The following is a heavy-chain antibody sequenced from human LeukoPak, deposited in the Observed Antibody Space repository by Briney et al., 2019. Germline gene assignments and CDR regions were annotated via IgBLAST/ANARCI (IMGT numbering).Heavy chain of an antibody. CDR3: ARGGGYIYAPFYS. V-gene: IGHV3-74*01. D-gene: IGHD5-18*01. CDR2: ININGSST. CDR1: GFTFTSYW. J-gene: IGHJ4*02. Sequence: GGSLRLSCAASGFTFTSYWMHWVRQAPGKGLEWVSRININGSSTNYADSVKGRFTISRDNAKNTLYLQMNRLRAEGTPVYYCARGGGYIYAPFYSWGQGTLVTVSS.